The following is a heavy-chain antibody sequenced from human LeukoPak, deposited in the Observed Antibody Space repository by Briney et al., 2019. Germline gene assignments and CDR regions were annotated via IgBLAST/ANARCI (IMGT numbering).Heavy chain of an antibody. D-gene: IGHD3-10*01. CDR3: AGDLISGSGSLGY. V-gene: IGHV3-74*01. Sequence: PGGSLRLSCAASGFTFSSYWMHWVRQAPGKGLVWVARINTNGSPTQYADSVKGRFTISRDNAKTTLYLQTNSLRDEDTAVYYCAGDLISGSGSLGYWGQGTLVTVSS. J-gene: IGHJ4*02. CDR2: INTNGSPT. CDR1: GFTFSSYW.